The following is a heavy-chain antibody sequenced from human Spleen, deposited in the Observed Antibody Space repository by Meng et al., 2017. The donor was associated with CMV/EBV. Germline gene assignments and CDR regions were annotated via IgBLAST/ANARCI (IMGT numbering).Heavy chain of an antibody. D-gene: IGHD5-24*01. J-gene: IGHJ4*02. V-gene: IGHV3-23*01. CDR3: AKRWLQSFDY. CDR2: ISGSGGST. Sequence: GESLKISCAASGVTFSSYAMSWVRQAPGKGPEWVSAISGSGGSTYYADSVKGRFTISRDNSKNTLYLQMNSLRAEDTAVYFCAKRWLQSFDYWGQGTLVTVSS. CDR1: GVTFSSYA.